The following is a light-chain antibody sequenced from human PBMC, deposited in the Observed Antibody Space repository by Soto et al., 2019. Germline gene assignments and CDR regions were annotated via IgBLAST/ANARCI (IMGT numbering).Light chain of an antibody. CDR3: SSYTIRNTLV. Sequence: QSALTQPASVSGSPGQSITISCTGSNSDVATYNYVSWHQQHPGKAPKLMIYDVSNRPSGLSNRFSGSKSGNTASLTLSGLQAEDEAHYYCSSYTIRNTLVFGGRTKLTVL. V-gene: IGLV2-14*03. CDR1: NSDVATYNY. J-gene: IGLJ2*01. CDR2: DVS.